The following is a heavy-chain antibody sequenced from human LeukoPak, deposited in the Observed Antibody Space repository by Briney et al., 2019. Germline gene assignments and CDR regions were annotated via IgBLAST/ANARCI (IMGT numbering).Heavy chain of an antibody. V-gene: IGHV1-69*01. J-gene: IGHJ5*02. D-gene: IGHD6-19*01. CDR1: GGTFSSYA. Sequence: SVKVSCKASGGTFSSYAISWVRQAPGQGLEWMGGIIPIFGTANYAQKFQGRVTITADESTSTAYMELSSLRSEDTAVYYCARDLGSGLGHWFDPWGQGTLVTVSS. CDR2: IIPIFGTA. CDR3: ARDLGSGLGHWFDP.